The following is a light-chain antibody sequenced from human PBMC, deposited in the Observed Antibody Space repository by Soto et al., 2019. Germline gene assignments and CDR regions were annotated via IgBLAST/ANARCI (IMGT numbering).Light chain of an antibody. CDR3: QWYGPYPLT. J-gene: IGKJ4*01. Sequence: DIQMTQSPSTLSAAVGDRVTITCRASQSLSAWVAWFQQRPGRAPRILIYKASTLAGGVPSRFSGNGSGTEFSLTISSLQPDDFAAYYCQWYGPYPLTFGGGTKVEIK. CDR1: QSLSAW. CDR2: KAS. V-gene: IGKV1-5*03.